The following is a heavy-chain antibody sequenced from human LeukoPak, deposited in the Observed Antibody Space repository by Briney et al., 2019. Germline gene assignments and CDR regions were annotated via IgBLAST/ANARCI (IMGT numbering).Heavy chain of an antibody. CDR2: ISGSGGST. CDR1: GFTFRSYA. CDR3: AKCPVAATYYFDY. Sequence: GPLKLSCAAFGFTFRSYAMGWVRQAPGKGLGGVSVISGSGGSTYYADSVKGRFTISRDNSKNTLYLQMNSLRAEDTAVYYCAKCPVAATYYFDYWGQGTLVTVSS. J-gene: IGHJ4*02. V-gene: IGHV3-23*01. D-gene: IGHD2-15*01.